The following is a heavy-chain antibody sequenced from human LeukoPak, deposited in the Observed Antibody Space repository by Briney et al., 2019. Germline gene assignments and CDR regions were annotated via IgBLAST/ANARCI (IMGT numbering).Heavy chain of an antibody. V-gene: IGHV4-30-4*01. CDR3: ARGGMVRGKGPFDP. J-gene: IGHJ5*02. CDR1: GGSISSGDYY. D-gene: IGHD3-10*01. Sequence: SQTQSLTCTVSGGSISSGDYYWSWIRQPPGKGLEWIGYIYYSGSTYYNPSLKSRVTISVDTSKNQFSLKLSSVTAADTAVYYCARGGMVRGKGPFDPWGQGTLVTVSS. CDR2: IYYSGST.